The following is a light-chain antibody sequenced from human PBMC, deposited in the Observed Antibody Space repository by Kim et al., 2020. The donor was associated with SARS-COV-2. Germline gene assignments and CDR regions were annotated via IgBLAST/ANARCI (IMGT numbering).Light chain of an antibody. CDR1: SSNIGAGYD. J-gene: IGLJ1*01. V-gene: IGLV1-40*01. Sequence: GVTISCTGSSSNIGAGYDEHWYQQLPGTAPKLLIYGNSNRPSGVPDRFSGSKSGTSASLAITGLQAEDEADYYCQSYDSSLSGYVFGTGTKVTVL. CDR3: QSYDSSLSGYV. CDR2: GNS.